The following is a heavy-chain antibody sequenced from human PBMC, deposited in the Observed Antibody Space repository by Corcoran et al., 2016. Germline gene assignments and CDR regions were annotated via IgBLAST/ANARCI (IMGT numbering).Heavy chain of an antibody. CDR1: GYSISSGYY. V-gene: IGHV4-38-2*02. D-gene: IGHD2-15*01. J-gene: IGHJ4*02. CDR3: ASGYCGGGSCYPSDY. CDR2: IYHSGST. Sequence: QVQLQESGPGLVKPSETLSLTCTVSGYSISSGYYWGWIRQPPGKGLEWIGSIYHSGSTYYNPSLKSRVTISVDTSKNQFSLKLSSVTAADTAVYYCASGYCGGGSCYPSDYWGQGTLVTVSS.